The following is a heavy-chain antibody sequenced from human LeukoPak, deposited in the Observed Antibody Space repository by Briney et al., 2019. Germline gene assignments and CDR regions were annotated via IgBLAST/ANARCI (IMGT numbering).Heavy chain of an antibody. D-gene: IGHD5-12*01. Sequence: PGGSLRLSCAASGFTFSSYAMGWVRQAPGKGLEWVSAISGSGGSTYYADSVKGRFTISRDNSKNTLYLQMNSLRAEDTAVYYCAKKAIGSWRWLQSYFDYWGQGTLVTVSS. V-gene: IGHV3-23*01. CDR1: GFTFSSYA. CDR3: AKKAIGSWRWLQSYFDY. CDR2: ISGSGGST. J-gene: IGHJ4*02.